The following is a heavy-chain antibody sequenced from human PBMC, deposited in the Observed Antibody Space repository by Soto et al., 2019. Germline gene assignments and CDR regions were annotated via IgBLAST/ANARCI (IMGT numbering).Heavy chain of an antibody. CDR2: IIPILGTT. CDR1: GDTFSNSA. CDR3: ASGPNPLGHCSGTTCYSNYYAMDV. Sequence: SVKVSCKASGDTFSNSAISWVRQAPGQGLEWMGGIIPILGTTNYAQKFQGRVTVIADKSTSTAYMELSSLRSEDKALYYCASGPNPLGHCSGTTCYSNYYAMDVWG. D-gene: IGHD2-2*02. J-gene: IGHJ6*02. V-gene: IGHV1-69*06.